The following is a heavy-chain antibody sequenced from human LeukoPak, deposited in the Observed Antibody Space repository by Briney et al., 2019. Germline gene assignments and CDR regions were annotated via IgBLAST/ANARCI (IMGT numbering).Heavy chain of an antibody. J-gene: IGHJ4*02. CDR2: VSSSRTTI. CDR1: GFTFSTFG. Sequence: PGGSLRLSCVASGFTFSTFGMNWVRQAPGKGLEWVSYVSSSRTTIYYADSVKGRFTISRDDAKSSLYLQMNSLRAEDTALYYCARMSTGYYDDYWGQGTLVAVPS. CDR3: ARMSTGYYDDY. V-gene: IGHV3-48*01. D-gene: IGHD3-9*01.